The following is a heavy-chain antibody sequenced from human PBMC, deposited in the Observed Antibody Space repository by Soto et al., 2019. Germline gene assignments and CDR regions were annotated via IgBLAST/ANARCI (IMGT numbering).Heavy chain of an antibody. Sequence: ASVKVSCKASGYTFTSYEINWVRQAPGQGLEWMGWMSAYSGKTNYAQKLQGRVTMATDTSTSTAYMELRSLRSDDTAVYYCARDSYDFWSGYYGFDYWGQGALVTVSS. CDR2: MSAYSGKT. CDR3: ARDSYDFWSGYYGFDY. CDR1: GYTFTSYE. D-gene: IGHD3-3*01. J-gene: IGHJ4*02. V-gene: IGHV1-18*01.